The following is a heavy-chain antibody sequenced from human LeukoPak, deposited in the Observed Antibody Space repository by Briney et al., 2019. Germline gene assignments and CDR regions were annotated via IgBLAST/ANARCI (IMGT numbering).Heavy chain of an antibody. J-gene: IGHJ3*02. V-gene: IGHV1-2*02. D-gene: IGHD3-10*01. CDR1: GYTFTGYY. CDR2: INPNSGGT. Sequence: EASVKVSCKASGYTFTGYYMHWVRQAPGQGLEWMGWINPNSGGTNYAQKFQGRVTITRGTSISTAYMELSRLRSDDTAVYYCARERLLWFGVNDAFDIWGQGTMVTVSS. CDR3: ARERLLWFGVNDAFDI.